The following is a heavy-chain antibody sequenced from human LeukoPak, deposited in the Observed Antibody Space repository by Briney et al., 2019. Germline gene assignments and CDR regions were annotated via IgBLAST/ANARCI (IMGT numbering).Heavy chain of an antibody. D-gene: IGHD4-23*01. Sequence: RGESLKISCKGSGYSFTSYWISWVRQMPGKGLEWMGRIDPSDSYTNYSPSFQGHVTISADKSISTAYLQWSSLKASDTAMYYCASEGSYGGNSGYYYYGMDVWGQGTTVTVSS. CDR2: IDPSDSYT. CDR3: ASEGSYGGNSGYYYYGMDV. V-gene: IGHV5-10-1*01. J-gene: IGHJ6*02. CDR1: GYSFTSYW.